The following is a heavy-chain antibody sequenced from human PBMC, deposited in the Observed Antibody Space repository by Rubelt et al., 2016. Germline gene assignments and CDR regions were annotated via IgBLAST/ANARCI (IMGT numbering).Heavy chain of an antibody. CDR1: GYTFTGYY. J-gene: IGHJ4*02. V-gene: IGHV1-2*02. CDR3: ARDYCSGGSCYSVFDY. D-gene: IGHD2-15*01. CDR2: INPNSGGT. Sequence: QVQLVQSGAEVKKPGASVKVSCKASGYTFTGYYMHWVRQAPGQGLEWMGWINPNSGGTNYAQKLQGRVTMTRETSISTAYMELSRLRSDDTAVYYCARDYCSGGSCYSVFDYWGQGTLVTVSS.